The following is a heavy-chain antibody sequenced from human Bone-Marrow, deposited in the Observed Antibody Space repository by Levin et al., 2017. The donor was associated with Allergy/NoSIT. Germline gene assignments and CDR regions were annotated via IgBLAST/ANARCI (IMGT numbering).Heavy chain of an antibody. J-gene: IGHJ5*02. CDR2: ISGSGGST. D-gene: IGHD3-3*01. V-gene: IGHV3-23*01. CDR1: GFTFSSYA. Sequence: GGSLRLSCAASGFTFSSYAMSWVRQAPGKGLEWVSAISGSGGSTYYADSVKGRFTISRDNSKNTLYLQMNSLRAEDTAVYYCAKDFSEWHYDFWSGYYTGNWFDPWGQGTLVTVSS. CDR3: AKDFSEWHYDFWSGYYTGNWFDP.